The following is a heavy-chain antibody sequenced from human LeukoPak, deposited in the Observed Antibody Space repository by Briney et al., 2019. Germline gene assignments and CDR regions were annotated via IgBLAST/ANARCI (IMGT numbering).Heavy chain of an antibody. J-gene: IGHJ3*02. CDR1: GGSISSSY. CDR3: ARHLYYYDSSGYRDAFDI. D-gene: IGHD3-22*01. V-gene: IGHV4-59*08. CDR2: IYYSGGT. Sequence: SETLSLTCTVSGGSISSSYWSWIRQPPGKGLEWIGYIYYSGGTNYNPSLKSRVTISVDTSKNQFSLKLSSVTAADTAVYYCARHLYYYDSSGYRDAFDIWGQGTMVTVSS.